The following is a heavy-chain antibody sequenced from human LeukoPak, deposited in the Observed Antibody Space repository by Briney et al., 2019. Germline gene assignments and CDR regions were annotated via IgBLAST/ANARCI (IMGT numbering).Heavy chain of an antibody. D-gene: IGHD3-3*01. J-gene: IGHJ6*03. V-gene: IGHV4-39*07. Sequence: PSETLSLTCTVSGGSITRSSYYWGWIRQPPGKGLEWIGTIYYSGSSYYNSSLKSRVNISVDKSKNQFSLKLSSVTAADTAVYYCARGITIFGVVKKYYYYMDVWGKGTTVTVSS. CDR1: GGSITRSSYY. CDR2: IYYSGSS. CDR3: ARGITIFGVVKKYYYYMDV.